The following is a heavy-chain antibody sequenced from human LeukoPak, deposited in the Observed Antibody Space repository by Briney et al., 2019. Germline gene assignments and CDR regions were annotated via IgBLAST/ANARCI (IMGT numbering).Heavy chain of an antibody. CDR1: GFTFSSYA. Sequence: GGSLRLSCAASGFTFSSYAMSWVRQAPGKGLEWVSAISGSGGSTYYADSVKGRFTISRDNSKNTLYLQMNSLRAEDTAVYYCARDPYCSSTSCYWSYMDVWGKGTTVTVSS. CDR2: ISGSGGST. CDR3: ARDPYCSSTSCYWSYMDV. D-gene: IGHD2-2*01. J-gene: IGHJ6*03. V-gene: IGHV3-23*01.